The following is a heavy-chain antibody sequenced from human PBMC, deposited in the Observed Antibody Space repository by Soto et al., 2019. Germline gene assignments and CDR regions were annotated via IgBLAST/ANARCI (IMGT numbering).Heavy chain of an antibody. Sequence: GGSLRLSCAASGFTFSNAWMNWVRQAPGKGLEWVGRIKSKTDGGTTDYAAPVKGRFTISRDDSKNTLYLQMNSLKTEDTAVYYCTTDHVLRFLEWLPVYYYGMDVWGQGTTVTVSS. D-gene: IGHD3-3*01. CDR3: TTDHVLRFLEWLPVYYYGMDV. J-gene: IGHJ6*02. CDR1: GFTFSNAW. V-gene: IGHV3-15*07. CDR2: IKSKTDGGTT.